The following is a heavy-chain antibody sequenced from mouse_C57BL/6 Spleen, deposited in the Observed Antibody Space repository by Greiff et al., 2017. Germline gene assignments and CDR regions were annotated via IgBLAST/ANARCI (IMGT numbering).Heavy chain of an antibody. J-gene: IGHJ2*01. CDR1: GYTFTSYW. CDR2: IDPSDSET. D-gene: IGHD4-1*01. Sequence: QVQLQQPGAELVRPGSSVKLSCKASGYTFTSYWMHWVKQRPIQGLEWIGNIDPSDSETHYNQKFKDKATLTVDKSSSTAYMQLSSLTSEDSAVYYGASGRSGGYFDYWGQGTTLTVSS. CDR3: ASGRSGGYFDY. V-gene: IGHV1-52*01.